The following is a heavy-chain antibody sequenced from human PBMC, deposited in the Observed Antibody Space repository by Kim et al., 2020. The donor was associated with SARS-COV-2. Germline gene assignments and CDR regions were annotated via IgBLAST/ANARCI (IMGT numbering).Heavy chain of an antibody. Sequence: GGSLRLSCAASGFTFSSYWMSWVRQAPGKGLEWVANIKQDGSEKYYVDSVKGRFTISRDNAKNSLYLQMNSLRAEDTAVYYCARDVRSGMGAPDYWGQGTLVTVSS. J-gene: IGHJ4*02. CDR1: GFTFSSYW. D-gene: IGHD2-15*01. CDR2: IKQDGSEK. V-gene: IGHV3-7*03. CDR3: ARDVRSGMGAPDY.